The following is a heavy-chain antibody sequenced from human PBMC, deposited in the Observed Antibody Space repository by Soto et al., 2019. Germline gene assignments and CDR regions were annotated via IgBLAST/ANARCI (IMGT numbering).Heavy chain of an antibody. CDR3: AKTHYDSVWGSYRPDAFDI. J-gene: IGHJ3*02. CDR2: IYYSGST. D-gene: IGHD3-16*02. V-gene: IGHV4-39*01. CDR1: GGSISSSSYY. Sequence: XATLSLTSSVSGGSISSSSYYGGCIRQPPGKGLEWIGSIYYSGSTYDNPSLKSRVTISVDTSKNQISLKLSSVTAADTAVYYCAKTHYDSVWGSYRPDAFDIWGQGTMVTVSS.